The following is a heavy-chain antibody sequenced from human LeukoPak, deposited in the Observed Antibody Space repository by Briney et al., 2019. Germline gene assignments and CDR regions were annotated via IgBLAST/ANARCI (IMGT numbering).Heavy chain of an antibody. CDR2: ISGSGGST. D-gene: IGHD2-15*01. CDR1: GFTFSSYA. J-gene: IGHJ4*02. CDR3: AKEYCGGGSCYEEAFDY. V-gene: IGHV3-23*01. Sequence: GGSLRLSCAASGFTFSSYAMSWVRQAPGKGLEWVSAISGSGGSTYYADSVKGRFTISRDNSMNTLYLQMNSLRAEDTAVYYCAKEYCGGGSCYEEAFDYWGQGTLVTVSS.